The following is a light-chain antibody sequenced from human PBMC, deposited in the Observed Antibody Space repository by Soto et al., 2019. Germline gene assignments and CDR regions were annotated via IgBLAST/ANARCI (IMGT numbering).Light chain of an antibody. CDR1: QSIDSW. CDR3: HQYHTYST. J-gene: IGKJ2*01. V-gene: IGKV1-5*03. CDR2: QAS. Sequence: DIQMTQSPSTQSASIGDRVTITCRASQSIDSWLAWYQLKPGKAPKLLIRQASGLQSGIPSRFSGSGSGTEFTLTISSLQPDGFATYYCHQYHTYSTFGQGTKLEIK.